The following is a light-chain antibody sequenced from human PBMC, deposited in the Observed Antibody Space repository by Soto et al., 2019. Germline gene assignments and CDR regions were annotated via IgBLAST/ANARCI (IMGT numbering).Light chain of an antibody. CDR1: QSISSN. CDR3: QQYSILPYT. J-gene: IGKJ2*01. Sequence: EIVMTQSPATLSVSPGERATLSCRASQSISSNLAWYQQKPGQAPRLLIYGASTRATGIPARFSGSGSGTEFTLTISSLQSEDFEVYYCQQYSILPYTFGQGTKLEIK. V-gene: IGKV3-15*01. CDR2: GAS.